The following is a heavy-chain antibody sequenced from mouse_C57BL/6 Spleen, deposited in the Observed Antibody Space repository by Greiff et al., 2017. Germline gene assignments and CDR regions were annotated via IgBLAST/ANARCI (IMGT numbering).Heavy chain of an antibody. J-gene: IGHJ4*01. CDR3: ARRITTVVAPLAMDY. Sequence: QVQLQQPGAELVKPGASVKLSCKASGYTFTSYWMHWVKQRPGQGLEWIGMIHPNSGSTNYNEKFKSKATLTVDKSSSTAYMKLSSLTSEYSAVYYCARRITTVVAPLAMDYWGQGTSVTVSA. V-gene: IGHV1-64*01. CDR2: IHPNSGST. CDR1: GYTFTSYW. D-gene: IGHD1-1*01.